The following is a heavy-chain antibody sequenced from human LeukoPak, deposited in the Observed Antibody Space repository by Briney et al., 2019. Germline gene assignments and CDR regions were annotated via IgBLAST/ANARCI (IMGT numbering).Heavy chain of an antibody. Sequence: PGGSLRLSCAGSGFIFNSHWMTWVRQAPGMGLEWVGNIRQDGDEKFCADSVRGRFTISRDNAKNSLYLHLNSLRAEDTAIYYCARVRTEWYIDLWGRGTLVTVSP. J-gene: IGHJ2*01. CDR2: IRQDGDEK. V-gene: IGHV3-7*01. CDR3: ARVRTEWYIDL. D-gene: IGHD2-8*02. CDR1: GFIFNSHW.